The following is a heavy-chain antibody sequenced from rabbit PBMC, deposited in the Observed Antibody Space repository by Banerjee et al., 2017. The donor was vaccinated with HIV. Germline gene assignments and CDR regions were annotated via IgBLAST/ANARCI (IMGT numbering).Heavy chain of an antibody. Sequence: QSLEESGGDLVKPGTSLTLTCTASGFSLSSYAMCWVRQAPGKGLEWIACIYAGSSGSTGYASWAKGRFTISKTSSTTVTLQMTSLTAADTATYFCARGVVYNDGVTGYAYDRFHLWGPGTLVTVS. CDR1: GFSLSSYA. CDR3: ARGVVYNDGVTGYAYDRFHL. D-gene: IGHD6-1*01. V-gene: IGHV1S40*01. J-gene: IGHJ4*01. CDR2: IYAGSSGST.